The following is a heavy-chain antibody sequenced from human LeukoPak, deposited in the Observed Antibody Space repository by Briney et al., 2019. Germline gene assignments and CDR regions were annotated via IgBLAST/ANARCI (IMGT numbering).Heavy chain of an antibody. Sequence: GGSLRPSCAASGFTFNAYSMGWVRQAPGKGLEWVSIISRASESIFYADSVKGRFTISRDNAKNSLYLQMNGLRAEDTAAYYCMRGATDTTRWFDPWGQGTLVTVSS. V-gene: IGHV3-21*01. CDR1: GFTFNAYS. CDR3: MRGATDTTRWFDP. D-gene: IGHD1-7*01. CDR2: ISRASESI. J-gene: IGHJ5*02.